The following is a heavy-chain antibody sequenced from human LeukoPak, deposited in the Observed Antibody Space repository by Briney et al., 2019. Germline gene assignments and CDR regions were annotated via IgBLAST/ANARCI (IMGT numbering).Heavy chain of an antibody. V-gene: IGHV3-23*01. J-gene: IGHJ4*02. CDR2: LSGSGGST. CDR1: GFTFSSFA. D-gene: IGHD3-16*02. CDR3: AKASVYDYVWASHRSYYFDS. Sequence: GGSLRLSCAASGFTFSSFAMSWVRQAPGKGLEWVSALSGSGGSTFYADSVRGRFTISRANSKNTLFLQMHSLRADDTAVYYCAKASVYDYVWASHRSYYFDSWGQGTLVTVSS.